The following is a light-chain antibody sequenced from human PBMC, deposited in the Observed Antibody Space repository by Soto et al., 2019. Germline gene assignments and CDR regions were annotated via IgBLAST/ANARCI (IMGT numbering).Light chain of an antibody. CDR2: GTS. CDR1: QSGSNNY. J-gene: IGKJ2*01. V-gene: IGKV3-20*01. Sequence: EIVLTQSPGTLSLSPGERATLTCRTSQSGSNNYLAWYQQKPGQAPRLLIYGTSNRATGIPDRFSGSGSGTDFTLTISRLEPVDFAVYYCQQYGSSRYTFGQGTKLEIK. CDR3: QQYGSSRYT.